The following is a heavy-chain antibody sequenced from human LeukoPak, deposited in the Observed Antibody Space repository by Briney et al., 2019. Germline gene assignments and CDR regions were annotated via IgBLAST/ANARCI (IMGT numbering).Heavy chain of an antibody. CDR2: IYTSGST. D-gene: IGHD3-10*01. CDR1: GGSISSYY. Sequence: PSETLSLTCTVSGGSISSYYWSWIRQPAGKGLEWIGRIYTSGSTNYNPSLKSRVTMSVDTPKNQFSLKLSSVTAADTAVYYCARVVSDGSGSYYPDYWGQGTLVTVSS. V-gene: IGHV4-4*07. CDR3: ARVVSDGSGSYYPDY. J-gene: IGHJ4*02.